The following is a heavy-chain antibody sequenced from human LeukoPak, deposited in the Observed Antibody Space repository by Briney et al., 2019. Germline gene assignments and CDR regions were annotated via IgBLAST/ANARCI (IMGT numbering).Heavy chain of an antibody. Sequence: ASVKVSCKASGYIFTSYYIHWVRPAPGQGGEWMGRNDPRGGSTSYPQRFQGRVTIATDTSTTTVYMELSSLRSDDTAVYYCARGPIRGGYNWFDPWGQGTLVTVSS. CDR2: NDPRGGST. J-gene: IGHJ5*02. D-gene: IGHD2-15*01. V-gene: IGHV1-46*01. CDR3: ARGPIRGGYNWFDP. CDR1: GYIFTSYY.